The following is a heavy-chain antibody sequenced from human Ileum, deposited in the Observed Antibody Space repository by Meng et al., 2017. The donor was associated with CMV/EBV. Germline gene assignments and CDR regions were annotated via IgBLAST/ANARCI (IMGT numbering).Heavy chain of an antibody. CDR1: GFTFRNHA. J-gene: IGHJ4*02. D-gene: IGHD1/OR15-1a*01. V-gene: IGHV3-23*01. CDR2: ITGSGATT. CDR3: AREVGTTYFDS. Sequence: LSCGASGFTFRNHAMSWVRQAPGKGLDWVSSITGSGATTYYADSVRGRFTISRDNAKNTVFLEMTSLKVEDSAIYYCAREVGTTYFDSWGQGTLVTVSS.